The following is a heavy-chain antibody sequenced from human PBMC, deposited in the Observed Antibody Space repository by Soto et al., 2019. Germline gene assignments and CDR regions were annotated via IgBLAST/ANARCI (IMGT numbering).Heavy chain of an antibody. CDR3: TTKTTVTTSPYYFDY. D-gene: IGHD4-17*01. CDR2: IKSKTDGGTT. V-gene: IGHV3-15*01. Sequence: PGGSLRLSCAASGFTFSNALMSWVRQAPGKGLEWVGRIKSKTDGGTTDYAAPVKGRFTISRDDSKNTLYLQMNSLKTEDTAVYYCTTKTTVTTSPYYFDYWGQGTLVTVSS. J-gene: IGHJ4*02. CDR1: GFTFSNAL.